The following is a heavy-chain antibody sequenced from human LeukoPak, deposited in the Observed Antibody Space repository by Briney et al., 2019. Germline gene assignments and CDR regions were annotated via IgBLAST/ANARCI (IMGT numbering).Heavy chain of an antibody. CDR2: IYYSGST. CDR1: GGSISSNY. V-gene: IGHV4-59*01. J-gene: IGHJ3*02. Sequence: KPSETLSLTCTVSGGSISSNYWSWIRQPPGKGLEWIGYIYYSGSTNYNPSLKSRVTISVDTSKNQFSLKLSSVTAADTAAYYCARREVTETDAFDIWGQGTMVTVSS. CDR3: ARREVTETDAFDI. D-gene: IGHD4-23*01.